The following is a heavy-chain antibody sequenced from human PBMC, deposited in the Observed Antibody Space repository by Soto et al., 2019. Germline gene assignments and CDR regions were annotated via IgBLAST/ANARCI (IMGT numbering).Heavy chain of an antibody. V-gene: IGHV5-51*01. CDR2: IYPGDSDA. D-gene: IGHD4-4*01. CDR1: GYGFTSYW. Sequence: GESLKISCKGSGYGFTSYWIAWVRQMPGKGLEWMGIIYPGDSDARYSPSFQGQVTISVDKSISTAYLQWSSLKASDTAIYYCARQLGHDYINNWFDPWGQGALVTVSS. CDR3: ARQLGHDYINNWFDP. J-gene: IGHJ5*02.